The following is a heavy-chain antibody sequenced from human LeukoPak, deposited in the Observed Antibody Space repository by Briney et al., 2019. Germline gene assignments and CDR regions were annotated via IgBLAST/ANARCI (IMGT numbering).Heavy chain of an antibody. CDR3: AKDRADNWNYGWFDP. CDR1: GFTFSNYA. J-gene: IGHJ5*02. Sequence: GGSLRLSCAASGFTFSNYAMSWVRQAPGKGLEWVSVVSGSDGATYYADSVKGRFTISRDNSKNMLYLQMNNLRAEDTAVYYCAKDRADNWNYGWFDPWGQGTLVTVSS. V-gene: IGHV3-23*01. CDR2: VSGSDGAT. D-gene: IGHD1-7*01.